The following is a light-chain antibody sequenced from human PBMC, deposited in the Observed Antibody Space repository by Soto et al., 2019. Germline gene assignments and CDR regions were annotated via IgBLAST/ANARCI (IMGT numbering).Light chain of an antibody. CDR1: QSIRTN. CDR2: DAS. CDR3: QQYNDWAPLT. Sequence: EIVMTQSPATVSVSPGERVTLSCRASQSIRTNVAWYQQKPGQALRPLTYDASTRATGLSSRFSASGSGTEFTRTISSLRSEDVAAYDWQQYNDWAPLTFGGGTRLEI. V-gene: IGKV3-15*01. J-gene: IGKJ4*01.